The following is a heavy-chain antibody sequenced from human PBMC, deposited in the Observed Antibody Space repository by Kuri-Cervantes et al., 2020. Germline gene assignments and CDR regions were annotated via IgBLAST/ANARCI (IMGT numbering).Heavy chain of an antibody. Sequence: GGSLRLSCAAPGFTFSSSWMHWVCQAPGKGLEWVAVISYDGSNKYYADSVKGRFTISRDNSKNTLYLQMNSLRAEDTAVYYCARDLYDYVWWSYRNNWFDPWGQGTLVTVSS. D-gene: IGHD3-16*02. CDR2: ISYDGSNK. J-gene: IGHJ5*02. V-gene: IGHV3-30-3*01. CDR3: ARDLYDYVWWSYRNNWFDP. CDR1: GFTFSSSW.